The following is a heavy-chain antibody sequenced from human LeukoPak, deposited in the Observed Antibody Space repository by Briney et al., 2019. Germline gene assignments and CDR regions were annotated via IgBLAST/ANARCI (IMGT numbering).Heavy chain of an antibody. V-gene: IGHV1-69*06. CDR1: GGTFSSYA. D-gene: IGHD4-11*01. J-gene: IGHJ5*02. CDR2: IIPIFGTA. CDR3: ARAAVTTFRRGNWFDP. Sequence: GASVKVSCKASGGTFSSYAISWVRQAPGQGLEWMGGIIPIFGTANYAQKFQDRVTITADKSTSTAYMELSSLRSEDTAVYYCARAAVTTFRRGNWFDPWGQGTLVTVSS.